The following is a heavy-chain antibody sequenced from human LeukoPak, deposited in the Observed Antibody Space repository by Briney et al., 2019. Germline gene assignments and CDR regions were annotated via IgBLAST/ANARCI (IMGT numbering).Heavy chain of an antibody. Sequence: PGGSLRLSCAASGFTFSDYYMSWIRQAPGKGLEWVSYISSSGSTIYYAASMKGRFTISRDNAKNSLYLQMNSLRGEDTAVYYCAKTGTPWYYFDYWGQGTLVTVSS. V-gene: IGHV3-11*01. CDR3: AKTGTPWYYFDY. CDR2: ISSSGSTI. D-gene: IGHD1-1*01. J-gene: IGHJ4*02. CDR1: GFTFSDYY.